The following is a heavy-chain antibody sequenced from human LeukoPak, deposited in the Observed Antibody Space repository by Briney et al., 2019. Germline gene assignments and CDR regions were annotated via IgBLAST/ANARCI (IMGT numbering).Heavy chain of an antibody. CDR2: IWYDGSNK. D-gene: IGHD2-2*01. J-gene: IGHJ4*02. CDR3: AKDLSATIVPKYYFDY. CDR1: GFTFSSYG. Sequence: GGSLRLSCAASGFTFSSYGMHWVRQAPGKGLEWVAVIWYDGSNKYYADSVKGRFTISRDNSKNTLYLQMNSLRAEDTAVYYCAKDLSATIVPKYYFDYWGQGTLVTVSS. V-gene: IGHV3-33*06.